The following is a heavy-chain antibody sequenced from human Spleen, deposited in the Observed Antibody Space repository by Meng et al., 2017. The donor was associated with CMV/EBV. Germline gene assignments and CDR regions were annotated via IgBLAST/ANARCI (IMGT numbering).Heavy chain of an antibody. D-gene: IGHD1-14*01. CDR1: GFSFSSYG. CDR2: IHYGTNDK. Sequence: GESLKISCAASGFSFSSYGMHWVRKAPGKGLERVAFIHYGTNDKYYADSVKGRLTISRDNSKNTLYLKMYSMRAEDTAVYYCASRTEYYYYGMDVWGQGTTVTVSS. CDR3: ASRTEYYYYGMDV. J-gene: IGHJ6*02. V-gene: IGHV3-30*02.